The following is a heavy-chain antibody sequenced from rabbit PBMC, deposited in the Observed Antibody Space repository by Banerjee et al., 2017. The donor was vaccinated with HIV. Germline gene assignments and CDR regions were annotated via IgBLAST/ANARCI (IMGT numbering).Heavy chain of an antibody. D-gene: IGHD1-1*01. CDR2: IDAGSGGST. Sequence: QQQLEESGGGLVKPGASLTLTCTASRFSFSSTYWICWVRQAPGKGLEWIACIDAGSGGSTYYASWAKGRFTISKTSSTTVTLQMTSLTAADTATYFCARASSSGYPYYFNLWGPGTLVTVS. CDR3: ARASSSGYPYYFNL. J-gene: IGHJ4*01. V-gene: IGHV1S45*01. CDR1: RFSFSSTYW.